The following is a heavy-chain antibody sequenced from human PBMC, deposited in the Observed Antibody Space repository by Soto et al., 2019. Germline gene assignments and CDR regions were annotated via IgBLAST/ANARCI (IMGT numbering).Heavy chain of an antibody. CDR2: VNYSGST. V-gene: IGHV4-31*03. J-gene: IGHJ6*02. CDR1: GASISSSGYH. Sequence: PSETLSLTCTLSGASISSSGYHWSWIRQLPGKGLEWIGYVNYSGSTSYNPSLKGRVTISVDTSENQFSLKVTSVTAADTAVYYCARDSSGYCSGGTCYSFWGQGTTVTVSS. CDR3: ARDSSGYCSGGTCYSF. D-gene: IGHD2-15*01.